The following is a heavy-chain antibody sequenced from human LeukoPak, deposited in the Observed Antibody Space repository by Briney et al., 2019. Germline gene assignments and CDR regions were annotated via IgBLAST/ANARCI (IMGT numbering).Heavy chain of an antibody. J-gene: IGHJ4*02. V-gene: IGHV3-23*01. CDR3: AKVSIAAAGTFPYYFDY. CDR1: GFTFSSYA. Sequence: PGGSLRLSCAASGFTFSSYAMSWVRQAPGKGLEWVSAISGSGGSTYYADSVKGRFTISRDNSKNTLYLQMNSLRAEDTAVHYCAKVSIAAAGTFPYYFDYWGQGTLVTVSS. CDR2: ISGSGGST. D-gene: IGHD6-13*01.